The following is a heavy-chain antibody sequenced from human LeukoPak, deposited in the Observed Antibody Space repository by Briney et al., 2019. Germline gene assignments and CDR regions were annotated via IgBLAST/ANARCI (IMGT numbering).Heavy chain of an antibody. J-gene: IGHJ4*02. CDR2: IYSGGST. D-gene: IGHD2-21*02. CDR3: ASSTTPYCGGDCPLDY. V-gene: IGHV3-66*02. CDR1: GFTVSSNY. Sequence: GGSLRLSRAASGFTVSSNYMSWVRQAPGKGLEWVSVIYSGGSTYYADSVKGRFTISRDNSKNTLYLQMNSLRAEDTAVYYCASSTTPYCGGDCPLDYWGQGTLVTVSS.